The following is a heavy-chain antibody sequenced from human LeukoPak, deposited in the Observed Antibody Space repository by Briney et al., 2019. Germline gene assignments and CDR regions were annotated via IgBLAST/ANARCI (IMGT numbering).Heavy chain of an antibody. CDR3: ARGQYYYDSSGYFRGFDY. Sequence: ASVKVSCKASGYTFTSYDINWVRQATGQGFEWMGWMNPNSGNTGYAQKFQGRVTMTRNTSISTAYMELSSLRSEDTAVYYCARGQYYYDSSGYFRGFDYWGQGTLVTVSS. CDR1: GYTFTSYD. CDR2: MNPNSGNT. V-gene: IGHV1-8*01. J-gene: IGHJ4*02. D-gene: IGHD3-22*01.